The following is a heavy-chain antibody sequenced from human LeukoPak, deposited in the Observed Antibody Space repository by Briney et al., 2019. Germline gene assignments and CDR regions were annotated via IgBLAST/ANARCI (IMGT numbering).Heavy chain of an antibody. D-gene: IGHD6-13*01. Sequence: SQTLSLTCAISGDSVSRDTAAWNWVRQSPSRGLEWLGRTYYRSKWYNDYAVSVKSRITIDPDTSKNQFSLQLNSVTPEDTAVYYCARDRGGSSWYYFDNWGQGSLVTVSS. V-gene: IGHV6-1*01. CDR3: ARDRGGSSWYYFDN. J-gene: IGHJ4*02. CDR2: TYYRSKWYN. CDR1: GDSVSRDTAA.